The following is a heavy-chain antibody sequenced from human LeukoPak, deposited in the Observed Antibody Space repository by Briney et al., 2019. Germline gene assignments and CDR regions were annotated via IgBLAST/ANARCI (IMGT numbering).Heavy chain of an antibody. V-gene: IGHV4-59*01. CDR1: GGSIGSYY. J-gene: IGHJ6*02. D-gene: IGHD3-10*01. CDR3: ARESGYYYGMDV. Sequence: SETLSLTCTVSGGSIGSYYWSWIRQPPGKGLKWIGYIYYSGSTNYNPSLKSRVTISVDTSKNQFSLKLSSVTAADTAVYYCARESGYYYGMDVWGQGTTVTVSS. CDR2: IYYSGST.